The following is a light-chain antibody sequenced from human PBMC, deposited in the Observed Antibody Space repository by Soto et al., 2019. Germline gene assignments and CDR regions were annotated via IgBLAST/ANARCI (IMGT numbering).Light chain of an antibody. V-gene: IGKV3-15*01. CDR2: GAS. CDR1: QSVSSY. Sequence: IVLTQSPDSLCLSPGERPTLSYRVVQSVSSYLAWYQQKPGQAPRLLIYGASNRATGIPTTFSGSGSGTEFTLTISSLQSEEFAVSCCLHYSIWPRWAFGQGTRLEIK. J-gene: IGKJ5*01. CDR3: LHYSIWPRWA.